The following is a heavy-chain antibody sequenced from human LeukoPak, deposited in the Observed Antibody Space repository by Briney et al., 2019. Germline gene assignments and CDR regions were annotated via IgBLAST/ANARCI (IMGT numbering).Heavy chain of an antibody. CDR1: GFTFSSYA. V-gene: IGHV3-23*01. J-gene: IGHJ4*02. Sequence: GGSLRLSCAASGFTFSSYAMSWVRQSPGKGLEWVSSISGSGDGRFYADSVKGRFTISRDNSKNTLSLQMNSLRVEDTAVYYCAKDIFVPYYSDSSAYYPPFDHWGQGTQVTVSS. CDR3: AKDIFVPYYSDSSAYYPPFDH. CDR2: ISGSGDGR. D-gene: IGHD3-22*01.